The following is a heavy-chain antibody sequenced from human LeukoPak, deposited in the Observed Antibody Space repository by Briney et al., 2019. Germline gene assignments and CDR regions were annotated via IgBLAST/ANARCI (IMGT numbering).Heavy chain of an antibody. D-gene: IGHD2-15*01. CDR3: AKGYCSGGSCGFDY. CDR2: ISAHDGST. V-gene: IGHV3-23*01. CDR1: GFTFSNYA. Sequence: GGSLRLSCAASGFTFSNYAMNWVRQAPGKGLQWVSAISAHDGSTYYADSVKGRFTISRDNSKNTLYLQVNSLRAEDTAVYYCAKGYCSGGSCGFDYWGQGTLVTVSS. J-gene: IGHJ4*02.